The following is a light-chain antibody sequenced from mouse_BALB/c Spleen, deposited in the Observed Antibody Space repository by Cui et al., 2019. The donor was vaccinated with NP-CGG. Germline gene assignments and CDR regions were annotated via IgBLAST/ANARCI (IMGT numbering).Light chain of an antibody. CDR2: GTN. Sequence: QAVVTPEAALTTSPGETVTLTCRSSTGAVITSNYANWVQEKPDHLFTGLIGGTNNRVPGVPARFSGSLIGDKAALTITGAQTEEEAIYFCALWYSNHWVFGGGTKLTVL. J-gene: IGLJ1*01. CDR3: ALWYSNHWV. V-gene: IGLV1*01. CDR1: TGAVITSNY.